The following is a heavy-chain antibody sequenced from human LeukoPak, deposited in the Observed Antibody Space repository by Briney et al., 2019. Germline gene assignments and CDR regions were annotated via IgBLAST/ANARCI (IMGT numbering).Heavy chain of an antibody. D-gene: IGHD1-26*01. Sequence: ASVKVSCKASGYTFTSYGISWVRQAPGQGLEWMGWISAYNGNTNYAQKLQGRVTMTTDTSTSTAYMELRSLRSDDTAVYYCARNRGSGSLYSFYYYYGMDVWGQGTTVTVSS. CDR1: GYTFTSYG. CDR2: ISAYNGNT. V-gene: IGHV1-18*01. J-gene: IGHJ6*02. CDR3: ARNRGSGSLYSFYYYYGMDV.